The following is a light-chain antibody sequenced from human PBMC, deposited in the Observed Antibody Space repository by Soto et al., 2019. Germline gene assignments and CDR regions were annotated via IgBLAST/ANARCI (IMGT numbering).Light chain of an antibody. CDR3: QQYHSYPYI. Sequence: DIQMTQSPSTLSAFVGGRVTISCRASQSIVNLLAWYRQKPGKAPNLLIYKASSLESGVPSRFSGSGSGTEFTLTISSLQPDDFATYYCQQYHSYPYIFGQGTKLEIK. J-gene: IGKJ2*01. CDR2: KAS. CDR1: QSIVNL. V-gene: IGKV1-5*03.